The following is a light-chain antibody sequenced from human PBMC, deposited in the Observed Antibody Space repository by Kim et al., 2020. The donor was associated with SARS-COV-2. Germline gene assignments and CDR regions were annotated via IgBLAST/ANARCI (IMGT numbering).Light chain of an antibody. CDR2: AAS. CDR1: QSISSY. CDR3: QQSYSFPWT. V-gene: IGKV1-39*01. Sequence: DIQMTQSPSSLSASVGDRVTITCRASQSISSYLNWYQQKPGKAPKLLIYAASSLQSGVPSRFSGSGSGTDFTLTISSLQPEDFATYYCQQSYSFPWTFRQGNKVEIK. J-gene: IGKJ1*01.